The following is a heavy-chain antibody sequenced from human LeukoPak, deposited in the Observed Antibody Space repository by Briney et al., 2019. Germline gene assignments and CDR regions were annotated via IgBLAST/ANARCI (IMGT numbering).Heavy chain of an antibody. D-gene: IGHD3-22*01. Sequence: PGGSLRLSCAVSGFTFSKNYMSGVRQAPGKGLEGVSVIYSTGRIHYADSVKGRFTISRDSSKNTLFLQMSNLRAEDTAVYYCARFYFDSSGQNSRAYWGQGTQVTVSA. CDR2: IYSTGRI. J-gene: IGHJ4*02. CDR3: ARFYFDSSGQNSRAY. CDR1: GFTFSKNY. V-gene: IGHV3-66*01.